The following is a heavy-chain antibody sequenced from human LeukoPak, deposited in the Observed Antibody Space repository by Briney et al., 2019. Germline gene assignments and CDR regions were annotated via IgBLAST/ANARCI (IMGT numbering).Heavy chain of an antibody. CDR1: GFTFSSYW. CDR3: ARLRDGDYGDYAFDI. V-gene: IGHV3-7*04. J-gene: IGHJ3*02. Sequence: GGSLRLSCAASGFTFSSYWMSWVRQAPGKGLEWVANIKQDGSEKYYVDSVKGRFTISRDNAKNSLYLQMNSLRAEDTAVYYCARLRDGDYGDYAFDIWGQGTMVTVSS. D-gene: IGHD4-17*01. CDR2: IKQDGSEK.